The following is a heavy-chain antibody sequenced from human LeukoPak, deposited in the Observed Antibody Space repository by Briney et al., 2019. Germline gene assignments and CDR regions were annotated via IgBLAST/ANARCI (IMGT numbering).Heavy chain of an antibody. CDR1: GYSISTGYY. D-gene: IGHD6-19*01. CDR2: FYHGGST. Sequence: SETLSLTCTVSGYSISTGYYWDWIRQPPGKGLEWIGTFYHGGSTYYNPSLKSRVTISVDTSKNQFSLNLTSVTAADTAVYYCARDTKWLVNYYYMDVWGKGTTVTISS. CDR3: ARDTKWLVNYYYMDV. V-gene: IGHV4-38-2*02. J-gene: IGHJ6*03.